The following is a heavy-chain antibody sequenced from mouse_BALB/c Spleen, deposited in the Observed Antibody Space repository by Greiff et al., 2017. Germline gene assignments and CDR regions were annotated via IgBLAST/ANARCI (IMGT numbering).Heavy chain of an antibody. D-gene: IGHD2-14*01. V-gene: IGHV7-3*02. CDR3: ARDEVRTFAY. CDR1: GFTFTDYY. CDR2: IRNKANGYTT. J-gene: IGHJ3*01. Sequence: EVKLLESGGGLVQPGGSLRLSCATSGFTFTDYYMSWVRQPPGKALEWLGFIRNKANGYTTEYSASVKGRFTISRDNSQSILYLQMNTLRAEDSATYYCARDEVRTFAYWGQGTLVTVSA.